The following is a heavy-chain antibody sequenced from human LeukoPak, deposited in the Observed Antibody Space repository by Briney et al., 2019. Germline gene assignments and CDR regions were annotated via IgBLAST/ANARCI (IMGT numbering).Heavy chain of an antibody. V-gene: IGHV4-34*01. Sequence: SETLSLTCAVYGGSFSGYYWSWIRQPPGKGLEWIGEINHSGSTNYNPSLKSRVTISVDTSKNQFSLKLSSVTAADTAVYYCARGRMIVKAFGYWGQGTLVTVSS. CDR2: INHSGST. CDR1: GGSFSGYY. J-gene: IGHJ4*02. D-gene: IGHD3-22*01. CDR3: ARGRMIVKAFGY.